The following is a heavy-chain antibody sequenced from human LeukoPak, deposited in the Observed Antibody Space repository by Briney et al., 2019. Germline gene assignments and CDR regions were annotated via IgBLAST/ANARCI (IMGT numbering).Heavy chain of an antibody. V-gene: IGHV3-74*01. CDR1: GFTFSNHW. Sequence: GGSLRLSCAASGFTFSNHWMHWVRQALGKGLVWVSRINTDGSRTSYADSVKGRFTISRDNARNTLYLQVNSLRAEDTAVYYCARGYGYTYGGGWFDTWGQGTLVTVSS. CDR2: INTDGSRT. CDR3: ARGYGYTYGGGWFDT. D-gene: IGHD5-18*01. J-gene: IGHJ5*02.